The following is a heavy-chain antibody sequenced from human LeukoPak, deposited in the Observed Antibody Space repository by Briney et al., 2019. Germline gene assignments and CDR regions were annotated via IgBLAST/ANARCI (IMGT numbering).Heavy chain of an antibody. CDR3: AREPFTYYDSSGYYFDY. J-gene: IGHJ4*02. CDR2: ISYDGSNK. Sequence: GRSLRLSCAASGFTFSSYAMHWVRQAPGKGLEWVAVISYDGSNKYYADSVKGRVTISRDNSKNTLHLQMNSLRAEDTAVYYCAREPFTYYDSSGYYFDYWGQGTLVTVSS. V-gene: IGHV3-30-3*01. CDR1: GFTFSSYA. D-gene: IGHD3-22*01.